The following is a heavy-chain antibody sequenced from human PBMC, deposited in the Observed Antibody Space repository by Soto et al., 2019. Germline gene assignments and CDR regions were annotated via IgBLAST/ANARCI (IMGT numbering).Heavy chain of an antibody. V-gene: IGHV4-34*01. J-gene: IGHJ4*02. CDR1: GGSFSGYY. Sequence: SETLSLTCAVYGGSFSGYYWSWIRQPPGKGLEWIGEINHSGSTNYNPSLKSRVTILVDTSKNQLSQKLISVTSADTAVYYCARGRYGSGSYFDYWGQGTLVTVSS. D-gene: IGHD3-10*01. CDR2: INHSGST. CDR3: ARGRYGSGSYFDY.